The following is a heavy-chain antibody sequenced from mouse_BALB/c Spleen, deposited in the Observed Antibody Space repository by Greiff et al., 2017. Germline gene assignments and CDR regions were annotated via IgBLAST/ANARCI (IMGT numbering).Heavy chain of an antibody. CDR2: ISDGGSYT. CDR3: ARGLPYFDY. Sequence: EVKLMESGGGLVQPGGSRKLSCAASGFTFSDYYMYWVRQTPEKRLEWVATISDGGSYTYYPDSVKGRFTISRDNAKNNLYLQMSSLKSEDTAMYYCARGLPYFDYWGQGTTLTVSS. CDR1: GFTFSDYY. V-gene: IGHV5-4*02. J-gene: IGHJ2*01.